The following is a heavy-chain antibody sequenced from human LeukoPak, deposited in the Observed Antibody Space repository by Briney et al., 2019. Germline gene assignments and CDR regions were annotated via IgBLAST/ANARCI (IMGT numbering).Heavy chain of an antibody. CDR2: IRYDGSNK. Sequence: PGGSLRLSCAASGFTFSSYGMHWVRQAPGKGLEWVAFIRYDGSNKYYADSVKGRFTISRDNSKNTLYLQMNSLRAEDTAVYYCARDGPHSIAVAPYYFDYWGQGTLVTVSS. V-gene: IGHV3-30*02. CDR3: ARDGPHSIAVAPYYFDY. J-gene: IGHJ4*02. CDR1: GFTFSSYG. D-gene: IGHD6-19*01.